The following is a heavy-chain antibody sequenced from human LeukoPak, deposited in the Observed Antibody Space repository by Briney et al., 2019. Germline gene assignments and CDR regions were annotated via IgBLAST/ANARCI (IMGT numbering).Heavy chain of an antibody. Sequence: PSETLSLTCTVSGGSISSYYWSLIQQPPGTGLEWTGYIYYSGSTNYNPSLKSRVTISVDTSKNQFSLKLSSVTAADTAVYYCARSALAVAALGWFDPWGQGTLVTVSS. CDR2: IYYSGST. CDR3: ARSALAVAALGWFDP. J-gene: IGHJ5*02. CDR1: GGSISSYY. V-gene: IGHV4-59*08. D-gene: IGHD6-19*01.